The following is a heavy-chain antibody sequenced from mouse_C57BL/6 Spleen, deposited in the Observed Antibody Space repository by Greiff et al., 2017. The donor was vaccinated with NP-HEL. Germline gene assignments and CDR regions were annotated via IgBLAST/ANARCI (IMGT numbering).Heavy chain of an antibody. D-gene: IGHD1-1*01. CDR3: ARGTTVVATDYAMDY. Sequence: VQLQQSGPVLVKPGASVKMSCKASGYTFTDYYMNWVKQSHGKSLEWIGVINPYNGGTSYNQKFKGKATLTVDKSSSTAYMELNSLTSEDSAVYYCARGTTVVATDYAMDYWGQGTSVTVSS. CDR2: INPYNGGT. J-gene: IGHJ4*01. CDR1: GYTFTDYY. V-gene: IGHV1-19*01.